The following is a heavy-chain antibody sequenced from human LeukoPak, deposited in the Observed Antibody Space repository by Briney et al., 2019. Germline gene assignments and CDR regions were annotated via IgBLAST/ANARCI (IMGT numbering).Heavy chain of an antibody. J-gene: IGHJ4*02. CDR1: GGSISSYY. CDR3: ARGADSSGYYSIFYFDY. Sequence: SETLSLTCTVSGGSISSYYWSWIRQPPGKGLEWIGYIYYSGRTNYNPSLKSRVTISVDTSKNQFSLKLSSVTAADTAVYYCARGADSSGYYSIFYFDYWGQGTLVTVSS. D-gene: IGHD3-22*01. CDR2: IYYSGRT. V-gene: IGHV4-59*01.